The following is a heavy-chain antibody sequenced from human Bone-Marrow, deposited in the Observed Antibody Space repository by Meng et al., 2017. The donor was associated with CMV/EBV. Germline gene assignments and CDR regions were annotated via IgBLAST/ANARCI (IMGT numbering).Heavy chain of an antibody. J-gene: IGHJ5*02. D-gene: IGHD3-16*01. V-gene: IGHV3-30*03. CDR1: GVRLRNYA. CDR3: ARQRGGNWFDP. CDR2: ISYDGREK. Sequence: SCVVSGVRLRNYAKHWVRQAPGEGLEWVTFISYDGREKTYADSVKGRFTTSRETSKNTVYLEMNSLRHEDTAIYFCARQRGGNWFDPWGQGTLVTVSS.